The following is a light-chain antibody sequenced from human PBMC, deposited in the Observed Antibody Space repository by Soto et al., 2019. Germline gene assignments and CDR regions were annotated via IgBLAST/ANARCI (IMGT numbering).Light chain of an antibody. CDR2: EVS. V-gene: IGLV2-14*01. CDR1: NSDVGGYNY. CDR3: SSYTSISTRYV. Sequence: QSVLTQPASVSGSPGQSITISCTGTNSDVGGYNYVSWYQQHPGKAPELMIYEVSHRPSGVSNRFSGSKSDNTASLTISGLHAEDEADYYCSSYTSISTRYVFGTGTKVTV. J-gene: IGLJ1*01.